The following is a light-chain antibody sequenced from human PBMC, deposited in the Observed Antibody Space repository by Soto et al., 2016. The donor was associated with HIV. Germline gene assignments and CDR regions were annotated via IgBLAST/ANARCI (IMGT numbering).Light chain of an antibody. J-gene: IGKJ5*01. CDR2: GTS. CDR3: QQSYTYPLT. CDR1: QSINSY. Sequence: DIQMTQSPSSLSASVGDRVTITCRSSQSINSYLNWYQQKPGKAPKLLIYGTSSNIAGVPSRFSGSGSGTDFSLTIRSLQPEDFATYYCQQSYTYPLTFGQGTRLE. V-gene: IGKV1-39*01.